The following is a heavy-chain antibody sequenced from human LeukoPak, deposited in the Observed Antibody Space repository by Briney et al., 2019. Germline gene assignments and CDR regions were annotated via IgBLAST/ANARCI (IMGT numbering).Heavy chain of an antibody. CDR2: ISSSSSYI. CDR3: ARGHDFWSGYYPQYYFDY. Sequence: GGSLRLSCAASGSTFSSYSMNWVRQAPGKGLEWVSSISSSSSYIYYADSVKGRFTISRDNAKNSLYLQMNSLRAEDTAVYYCARGHDFWSGYYPQYYFDYWGQGTLVTVSS. J-gene: IGHJ4*02. CDR1: GSTFSSYS. V-gene: IGHV3-21*01. D-gene: IGHD3-3*01.